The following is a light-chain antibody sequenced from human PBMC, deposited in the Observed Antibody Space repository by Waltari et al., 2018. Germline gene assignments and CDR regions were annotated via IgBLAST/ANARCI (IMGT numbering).Light chain of an antibody. CDR3: HQYYKTPPT. CDR2: WAS. Sequence: DIVMTQSPDSLAVSLGERATINCKSSQSVLYSSDNKNYLALYQQKPGQPPHLLIYWASTRESGVPDRCSGSGSGTDFTLTISNLQAEDVAVYYCHQYYKTPPTFGQGTKVEIK. V-gene: IGKV4-1*01. J-gene: IGKJ1*01. CDR1: QSVLYSSDNKNY.